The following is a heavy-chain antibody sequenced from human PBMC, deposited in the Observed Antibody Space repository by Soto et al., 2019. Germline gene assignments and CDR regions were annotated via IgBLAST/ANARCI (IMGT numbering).Heavy chain of an antibody. CDR1: GVSISSTHW. J-gene: IGHJ4*02. D-gene: IGHD6-19*01. CDR3: ARVISSRDEYFDF. CDR2: IHHSGDT. Sequence: QVQLKESGPGLVKPSGTLSLTCAVSGVSISSTHWWSWVRQPPGKGLEFIGEIHHSGDTNYNPSLRCRVIISVVKSKNQISLKLNSVTAADTAVYYCARVISSRDEYFDFWGQGTRVTVSP. V-gene: IGHV4-4*02.